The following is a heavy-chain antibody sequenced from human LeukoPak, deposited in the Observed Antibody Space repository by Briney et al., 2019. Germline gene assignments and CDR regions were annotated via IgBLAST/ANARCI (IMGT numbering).Heavy chain of an antibody. D-gene: IGHD1-26*01. CDR1: GFTFNNYG. CDR3: ASDQVGSGGNWFDP. Sequence: PGGSLRLSCAASGFTFNNYGMHWVRQAPGKGLEWVATIWYDGSNKYYGDSVKGRFTISRDNSKNTLYTQMNSLRAEDTAVYYCASDQVGSGGNWFDPWGQGILVTVSS. V-gene: IGHV3-33*01. J-gene: IGHJ5*02. CDR2: IWYDGSNK.